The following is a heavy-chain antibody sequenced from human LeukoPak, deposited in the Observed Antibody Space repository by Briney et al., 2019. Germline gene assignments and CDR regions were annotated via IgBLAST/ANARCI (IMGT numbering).Heavy chain of an antibody. J-gene: IGHJ4*02. V-gene: IGHV3-64*04. CDR3: TRVLSDTRGWYHFDY. CDR1: GFTFNSYV. CDR2: ISSNGGST. D-gene: IGHD6-19*01. Sequence: PGGSLRLSCSASGFTFNSYVMHWVRQAPGKGLEYVSAISSNGGSTYYADSVKGRFTISRDNSKNTLYLQMNSLRADDTAIYYCTRVLSDTRGWYHFDYWGQGTLVTVSS.